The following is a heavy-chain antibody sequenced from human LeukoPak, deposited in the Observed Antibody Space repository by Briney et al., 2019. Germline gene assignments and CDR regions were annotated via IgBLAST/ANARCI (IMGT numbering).Heavy chain of an antibody. J-gene: IGHJ4*02. Sequence: ASVKVSCKASGYTFTSYDINWVRQATGQGLEWMGWMNPNSGNTGYAQKFQGRVTMTRNTSISTAYMELSSLRSEDTAVYYCARGVMGYCSGGSCRTNTFDYWGRGTLVTVSS. CDR1: GYTFTSYD. D-gene: IGHD2-15*01. CDR3: ARGVMGYCSGGSCRTNTFDY. CDR2: MNPNSGNT. V-gene: IGHV1-8*01.